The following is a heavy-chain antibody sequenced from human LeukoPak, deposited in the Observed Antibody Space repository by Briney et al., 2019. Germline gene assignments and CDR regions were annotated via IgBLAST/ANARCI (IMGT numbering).Heavy chain of an antibody. D-gene: IGHD1-26*01. Sequence: SETLSLTCAVSGGSISSNNWWSWVRQPPGKGLEWIGEIYHSGSTNYNASLKSRVTISVDKSKNQFSLRLASVTAADTAVYYRVRDVGAAPDYYFDYWGQGTLVTVSS. CDR2: IYHSGST. V-gene: IGHV4-4*02. CDR1: GGSISSNNW. J-gene: IGHJ4*02. CDR3: VRDVGAAPDYYFDY.